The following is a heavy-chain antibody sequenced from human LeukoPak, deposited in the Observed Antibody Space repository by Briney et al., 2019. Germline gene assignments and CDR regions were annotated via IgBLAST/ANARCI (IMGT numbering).Heavy chain of an antibody. J-gene: IGHJ4*02. D-gene: IGHD5-18*01. CDR2: IHYSGST. CDR3: ARQGGQLWPRLDL. Sequence: PSETLSLTCTVSGGSVGSYYWSWIRQPPGKGLEWIGCIHYSGSTNYNPSLKSRLTMSLDTSKNQFSLKLSSVTAADTAVYYCARQGGQLWPRLDLWGQGSLVTVSS. CDR1: GGSVGSYY. V-gene: IGHV4-59*08.